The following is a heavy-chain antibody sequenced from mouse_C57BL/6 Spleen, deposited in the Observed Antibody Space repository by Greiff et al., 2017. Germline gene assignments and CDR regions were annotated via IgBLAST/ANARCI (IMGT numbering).Heavy chain of an antibody. CDR1: GYTFTSYW. Sequence: QVQLQQPGTELVKPGASVKLSCKASGYTFTSYWMHWVKQRPGQGLEWIGNINPSNGGTNYNEKFKSKATLTVDKSSSTAYMQLSSLTAEDSAVYYCALTTIVACWYFDDWGTGTTVTVSS. V-gene: IGHV1-53*01. D-gene: IGHD1-1*01. CDR3: ALTTIVACWYFDD. J-gene: IGHJ1*03. CDR2: INPSNGGT.